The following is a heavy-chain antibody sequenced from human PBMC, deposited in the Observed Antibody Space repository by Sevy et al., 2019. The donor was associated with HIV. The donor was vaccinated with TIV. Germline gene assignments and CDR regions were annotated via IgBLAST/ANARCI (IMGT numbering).Heavy chain of an antibody. CDR1: GFTFSSDA. D-gene: IGHD2-2*01. Sequence: GGSLRLSCAASGFTFSSDAMSWVRQAPGKGLEWVSAISGSGGSTYYADSVKGRFTISRDNSKNTLYLQMNSLRAEDTAVYHCGKDGSCSSTSCYAVSEVMDAFDIWGQGTMVTVSS. CDR3: GKDGSCSSTSCYAVSEVMDAFDI. J-gene: IGHJ3*02. V-gene: IGHV3-23*01. CDR2: ISGSGGST.